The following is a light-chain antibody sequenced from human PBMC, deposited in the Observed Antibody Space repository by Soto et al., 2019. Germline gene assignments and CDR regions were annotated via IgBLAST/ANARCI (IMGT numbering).Light chain of an antibody. Sequence: DIVLTQSPGTLSLSPGERATLSCRARQSVSSKYLAWYQQKPGQAPRVLIYGTSIRASGVPERFSGGGSGTDFTLTITRLEPEDFAVYYCQQYGSSLFTFGPGTKVDFK. CDR2: GTS. CDR3: QQYGSSLFT. V-gene: IGKV3-20*01. J-gene: IGKJ3*01. CDR1: QSVSSKY.